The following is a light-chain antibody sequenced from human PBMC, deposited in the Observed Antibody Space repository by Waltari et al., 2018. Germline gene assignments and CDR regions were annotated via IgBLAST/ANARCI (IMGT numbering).Light chain of an antibody. Sequence: DIQLPQSPSTLSPFVVARVTITCRASHSSNRWVAWYQQKPVKAPKLLIHEVSILVSGVPSRFSGSGSGTEFTLTISSLQPDDFATYYCQQYNSDDWTFGQGTKVEI. CDR2: EVS. J-gene: IGKJ1*01. CDR3: QQYNSDDWT. CDR1: HSSNRW. V-gene: IGKV1-5*01.